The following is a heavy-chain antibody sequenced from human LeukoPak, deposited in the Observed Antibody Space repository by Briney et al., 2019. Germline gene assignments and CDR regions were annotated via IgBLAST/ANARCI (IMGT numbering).Heavy chain of an antibody. J-gene: IGHJ6*03. CDR1: GYTFTSYD. D-gene: IGHD2-21*02. Sequence: ASVKVSCKASGYTFTSYDINWVRQATGQGLEWMGWMNPNSGNTGYAQKFQGRVTMTRNTSISTAYMELSSLRSEDTAVYYCARRGGETYCGGDCYRGPYYYYYYMDVWGKGTTVTVSS. CDR3: ARRGGETYCGGDCYRGPYYYYYYMDV. V-gene: IGHV1-8*01. CDR2: MNPNSGNT.